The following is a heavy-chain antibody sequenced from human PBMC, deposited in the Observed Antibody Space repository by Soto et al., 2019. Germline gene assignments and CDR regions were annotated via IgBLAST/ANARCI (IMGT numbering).Heavy chain of an antibody. Sequence: GGSLRLSCAASGFTFSSYSMNWVRQAPGKGLEWVSYISSSSSTIYYADSVKGRFTISRDNAKNSLYLQMNSLRDEDTAVYYCARDSYYDSSGYYYSPAEYFQHWGQGTLVTVSS. CDR2: ISSSSSTI. D-gene: IGHD3-22*01. CDR1: GFTFSSYS. CDR3: ARDSYYDSSGYYYSPAEYFQH. V-gene: IGHV3-48*02. J-gene: IGHJ1*01.